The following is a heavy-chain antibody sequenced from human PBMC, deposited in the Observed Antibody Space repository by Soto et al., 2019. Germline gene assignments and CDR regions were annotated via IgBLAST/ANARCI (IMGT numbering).Heavy chain of an antibody. CDR1: GFTFSSYS. CDR2: INEDSSYI. CDR3: VRDFGRYFRSGYMDV. J-gene: IGHJ6*03. V-gene: IGHV3-21*02. Sequence: EVQLVESGGGLVKPGGSLRLSCAASGFTFSSYSMNRVRQAPGKGLEWVSSINEDSSYIYYAHSLRGRFTISRDNAKDSLYLQMNYLRAEDTAVYYCVRDFGRYFRSGYMDVWGDGATVTVSS. D-gene: IGHD3-9*01.